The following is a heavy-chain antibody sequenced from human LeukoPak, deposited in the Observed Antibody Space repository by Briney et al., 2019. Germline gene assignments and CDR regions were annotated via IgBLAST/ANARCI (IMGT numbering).Heavy chain of an antibody. Sequence: SETLSLTCTVSGGSITNYYWTWIRQPPGKGLEWIGYIHYSGSTNYNPSLKSRVTISVDTSRNQFSLKLSSVTAADTAVYYCARASVTYYYYYYMDVWGKGTTVTVSS. V-gene: IGHV4-59*01. CDR2: IHYSGST. D-gene: IGHD4-11*01. CDR1: GGSITNYY. CDR3: ARASVTYYYYYYMDV. J-gene: IGHJ6*03.